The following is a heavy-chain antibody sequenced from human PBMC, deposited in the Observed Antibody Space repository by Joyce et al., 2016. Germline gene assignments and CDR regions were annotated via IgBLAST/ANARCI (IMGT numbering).Heavy chain of an antibody. CDR1: GFTFSSYS. V-gene: IGHV3-30*18. J-gene: IGHJ4*02. Sequence: QVQLAEAGGGVVQPGKSLRLSCTVSGFTFSSYSMHWVRQAPGKGLGWVAVITFDGNKKYYADSVRGRFTISRDNSMNTLYLQMNSLGAEDTAVYYCAKDFRYYLGSRSYSPDYWGQGTLVTVSS. CDR3: AKDFRYYLGSRSYSPDY. CDR2: ITFDGNKK. D-gene: IGHD3-10*01.